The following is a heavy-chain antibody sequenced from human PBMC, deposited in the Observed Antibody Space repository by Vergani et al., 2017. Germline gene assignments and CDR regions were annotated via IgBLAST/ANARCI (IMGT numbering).Heavy chain of an antibody. J-gene: IGHJ6*03. V-gene: IGHV4-31*03. D-gene: IGHD3-3*01. CDR3: ARGHDFWSGYYPHQPINYYYYMDV. CDR1: GGSISSGGYY. CDR2: IYYSGST. Sequence: QVQLQESGPGLVKPSQTLSLTCTVSGGSISSGGYYWSWIRQHPGKGLEWIGYIYYSGSTYYNPSLKSRVTISVDTSKNQFSLKLSSVTAADTAVYYCARGHDFWSGYYPHQPINYYYYMDVWGKGTTVTVSS.